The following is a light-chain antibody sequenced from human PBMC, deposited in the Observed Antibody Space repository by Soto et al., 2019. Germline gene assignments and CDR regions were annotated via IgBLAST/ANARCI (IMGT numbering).Light chain of an antibody. CDR3: QQYNNWPPIT. V-gene: IGKV3-15*01. CDR1: QSVNIN. J-gene: IGKJ5*01. Sequence: IVLTQSPATLSVSPGERATLSCRASQSVNINLALYQQKPGQAPRLLIYGASTRATGIPARFSGSGSRTEFTLTIRSLQSEDFAVYYCQQYNNWPPITFGQGTRLEIK. CDR2: GAS.